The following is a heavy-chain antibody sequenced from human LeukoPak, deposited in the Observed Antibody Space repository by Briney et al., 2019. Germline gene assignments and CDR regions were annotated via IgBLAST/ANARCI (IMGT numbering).Heavy chain of an antibody. Sequence: PSQTLSPTCPVDAPSFSGIYWSWIRQPPRRGREWDGAINHVGSTNYNPSLKGRVTLSVATSKNQFSRKLSSVTDADTAVYYCARGGQGGAYGFDYWGQGTLVTVSS. D-gene: IGHD4-17*01. CDR3: ARGGQGGAYGFDY. CDR2: INHVGST. J-gene: IGHJ4*02. V-gene: IGHV4-34*01. CDR1: APSFSGIY.